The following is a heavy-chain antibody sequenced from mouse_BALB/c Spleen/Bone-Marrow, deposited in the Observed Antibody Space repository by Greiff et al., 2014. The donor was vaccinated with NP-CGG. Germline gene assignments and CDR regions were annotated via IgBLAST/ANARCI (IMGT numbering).Heavy chain of an antibody. J-gene: IGHJ3*01. CDR3: ARGYDYASFAY. CDR1: GYTFSNYW. CDR2: ILPGSGST. D-gene: IGHD2-4*01. Sequence: QVQLQQSGAELMEPGASVKISCKAIGYTFSNYWIEWVKQRPGHGLEWIGEILPGSGSTHYIEKFQGKATITADTSSNTAYMQLSSLTSEDSAVYYCARGYDYASFAYWGQGTLVTVSA. V-gene: IGHV1-9*01.